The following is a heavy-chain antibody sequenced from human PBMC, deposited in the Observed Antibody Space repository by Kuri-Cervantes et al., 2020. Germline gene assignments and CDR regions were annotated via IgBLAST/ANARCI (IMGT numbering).Heavy chain of an antibody. D-gene: IGHD3-10*02. Sequence: GGSLRLSCAASGFIFSNYAMHWVRQAPGKGLEWVAVISYDGTNKYYAASVKGRFTISRDNSQNTLYLQMNSLRPDDTAVYYCTREFNVQIFQHWGQGTLVTVSS. CDR1: GFIFSNYA. CDR3: TREFNVQIFQH. CDR2: ISYDGTNK. V-gene: IGHV3-30-3*01. J-gene: IGHJ1*01.